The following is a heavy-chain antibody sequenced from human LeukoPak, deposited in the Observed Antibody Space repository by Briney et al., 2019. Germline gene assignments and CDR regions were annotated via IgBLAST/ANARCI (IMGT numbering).Heavy chain of an antibody. D-gene: IGHD3-10*01. V-gene: IGHV4-59*01. J-gene: IGHJ5*02. CDR1: GGSISSYY. CDR2: VYYSGST. Sequence: SSETLSLTCTVSGGSISSYYWSWIRQPPGKGLEWIGYVYYSGSTNYIPSLKSRVTISVDTSKKQFSLKLSSVTAADTAVYYCARDVDYGSGSYYKNSNWFDPWGQGTLVTVSS. CDR3: ARDVDYGSGSYYKNSNWFDP.